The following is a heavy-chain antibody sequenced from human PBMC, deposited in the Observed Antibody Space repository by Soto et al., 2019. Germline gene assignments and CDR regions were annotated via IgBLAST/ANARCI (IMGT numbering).Heavy chain of an antibody. CDR1: GFTFTTYW. D-gene: IGHD3-16*01. J-gene: IGHJ6*03. CDR2: IESDGSST. Sequence: EVQLVESGGHLVQPGGSLRLSCAASGFTFTTYWMLWVRQAPGKGLVWVSRIESDGSSTNYADSVKGRFTISRDNAKNTLYLQMNRLGAEDTAVYYCARGGLRAYYMDVWGKGTTVTVSS. CDR3: ARGGLRAYYMDV. V-gene: IGHV3-74*01.